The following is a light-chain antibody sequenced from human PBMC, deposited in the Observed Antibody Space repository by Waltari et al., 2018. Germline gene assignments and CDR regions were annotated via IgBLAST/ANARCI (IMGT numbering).Light chain of an antibody. Sequence: EIVLTQSPGTLSLSPGERATLSCRASQSVSSSYLAWYQQKPGQAPRLLILDASNRATGIPDRFSGSVSGTDFTLTISRLEPEDFAVYFCQQYSSSPNTFGQGTKLEI. CDR3: QQYSSSPNT. J-gene: IGKJ2*01. CDR2: DAS. V-gene: IGKV3-20*01. CDR1: QSVSSSY.